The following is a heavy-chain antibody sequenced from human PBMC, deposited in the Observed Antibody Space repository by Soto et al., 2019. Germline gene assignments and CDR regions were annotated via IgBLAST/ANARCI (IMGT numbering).Heavy chain of an antibody. CDR2: IIPIFGTA. D-gene: IGHD3-22*01. V-gene: IGHV1-69*13. Sequence: SVKVSCKASGGTFSSYAISWVRQAPGQGLEWMGGIIPIFGTANYAQKFQGRVTITADESASTAYMELSSLRSEDTAVYYCARDLDYYDSSGYRGYYFDYWGRGTLVTVSS. CDR3: ARDLDYYDSSGYRGYYFDY. CDR1: GGTFSSYA. J-gene: IGHJ4*02.